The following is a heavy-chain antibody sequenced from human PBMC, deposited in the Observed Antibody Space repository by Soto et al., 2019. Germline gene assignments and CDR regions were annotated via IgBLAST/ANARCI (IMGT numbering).Heavy chain of an antibody. J-gene: IGHJ3*02. V-gene: IGHV3-33*01. CDR3: ARGTTVTDAFDI. D-gene: IGHD4-17*01. CDR2: IWYDGSNK. CDR1: GFTFSSYG. Sequence: GGSLRLSCAASGFTFSSYGMHWVRQAPGKGLEWVAVIWYDGSNKYYADSVKGRFTISRDNSKNTLYLQMNSLRAEDTAVYYCARGTTVTDAFDIWGQGTMVTVSS.